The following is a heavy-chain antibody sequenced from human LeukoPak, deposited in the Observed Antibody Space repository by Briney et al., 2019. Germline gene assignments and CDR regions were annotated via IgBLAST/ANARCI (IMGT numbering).Heavy chain of an antibody. D-gene: IGHD3-22*01. CDR3: AKLSDGSSESFDI. Sequence: PGGSLRLSCAASGFTFDDYAMHWVRQAPGKGLEWVSGISWNSGSIGYADSVKGRFTISRDNAKNSLYLQMNSLRAEDMALYYCAKLSDGSSESFDIWGQGTMVTVSS. J-gene: IGHJ3*02. CDR1: GFTFDDYA. CDR2: ISWNSGSI. V-gene: IGHV3-9*03.